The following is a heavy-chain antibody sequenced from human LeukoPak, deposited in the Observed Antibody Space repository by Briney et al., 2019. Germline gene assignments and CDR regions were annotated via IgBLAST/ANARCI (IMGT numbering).Heavy chain of an antibody. CDR2: IYPGDSDT. J-gene: IGHJ4*02. Sequence: GESLKISCKGSGYSFTSYWIGWVRQMPGKGLEWMGIIYPGDSDTRYSPSFQGQVTISADKSISTAYLQWSSLKASDTAMYYCARFSRYYDSSGYYYRVFDYWGQGTLVTVSS. CDR1: GYSFTSYW. CDR3: ARFSRYYDSSGYYYRVFDY. V-gene: IGHV5-51*01. D-gene: IGHD3-22*01.